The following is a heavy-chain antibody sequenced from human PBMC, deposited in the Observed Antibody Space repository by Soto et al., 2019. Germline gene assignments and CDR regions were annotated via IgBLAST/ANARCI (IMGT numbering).Heavy chain of an antibody. Sequence: QVQLVQSGAELRKTGSSVKVSCRASGVTFVNTRLSWVRQAPGQGPEWMGRIIPMIQTTNYAKKFQGRVTITADKPSNTVYMELWGLTSEDTAIYYCATDRLGDSYYYCFDNCGQGSLVTVSA. CDR2: IIPMIQTT. J-gene: IGHJ4*02. CDR1: GVTFVNTR. CDR3: ATDRLGDSYYYCFDN. V-gene: IGHV1-69*08. D-gene: IGHD2-15*01.